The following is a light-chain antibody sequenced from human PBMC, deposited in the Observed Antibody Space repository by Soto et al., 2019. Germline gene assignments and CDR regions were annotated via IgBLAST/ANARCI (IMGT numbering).Light chain of an antibody. CDR2: AAS. CDR1: QSINSY. Sequence: DIQMTQSPSSLSAPVGERVTITCRASQSINSYLNWYQQKPGKAPNLLIYAASSLQSGVPSRFSGSGSGTDFTLTINSLQPEDFATYYCQQSYSAPLAFGGGTRVEIK. CDR3: QQSYSAPLA. V-gene: IGKV1-39*01. J-gene: IGKJ4*01.